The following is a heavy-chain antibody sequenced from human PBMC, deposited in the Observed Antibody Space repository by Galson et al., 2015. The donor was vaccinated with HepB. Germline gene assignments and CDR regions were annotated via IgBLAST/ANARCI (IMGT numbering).Heavy chain of an antibody. J-gene: IGHJ6*02. CDR2: ISSSRSTI. Sequence: SLRLSCAASGFTFSSYSMNWVRQAPGKGLEWVSYISSSRSTIYYADSVKGRFTISRDNAKSSLYLQMNSLRAEDTAVYYCARRITMVRGVDEPYGMDVWGQGTTVTVSS. CDR3: ARRITMVRGVDEPYGMDV. V-gene: IGHV3-48*04. CDR1: GFTFSSYS. D-gene: IGHD3-10*01.